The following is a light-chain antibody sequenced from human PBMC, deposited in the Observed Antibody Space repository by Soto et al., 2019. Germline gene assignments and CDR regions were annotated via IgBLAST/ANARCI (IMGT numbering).Light chain of an antibody. Sequence: EIVLTQSPGTLSLSPGERPTLSCRASQSVGYHLAWYQQKPGQAPRLLIYDASNRATGIPARFSGSGSGTDFTLTISSLEPEDFAVYYCQQRNNWPPITFGQGTRLEIK. CDR3: QQRNNWPPIT. CDR1: QSVGYH. J-gene: IGKJ5*01. V-gene: IGKV3-11*01. CDR2: DAS.